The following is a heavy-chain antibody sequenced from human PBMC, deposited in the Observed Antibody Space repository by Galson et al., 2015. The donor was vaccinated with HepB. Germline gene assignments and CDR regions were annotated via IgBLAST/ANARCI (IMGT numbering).Heavy chain of an antibody. J-gene: IGHJ3*02. V-gene: IGHV3-15*07. CDR1: GFTFSNAW. CDR2: IKSKTDGGTT. Sequence: SLRLSCAASGFTFSNAWMNWVHQAPGKGLEWVGRIKSKTDGGTTDYAAPVKGRFTISRDDSKNTLYLQMNSLKTEDTAVYYCTTVSDIVVVVAATMGPPYDAFDIWGQGTMVTVSS. D-gene: IGHD2-15*01. CDR3: TTVSDIVVVVAATMGPPYDAFDI.